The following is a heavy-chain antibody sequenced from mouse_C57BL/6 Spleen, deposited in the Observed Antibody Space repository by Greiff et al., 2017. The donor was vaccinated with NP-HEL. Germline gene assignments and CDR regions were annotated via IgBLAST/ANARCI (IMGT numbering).Heavy chain of an antibody. CDR1: GYAFSSYW. V-gene: IGHV1-80*01. D-gene: IGHD4-1*01. CDR3: ASLLNWDGAY. CDR2: IYPGDGDT. Sequence: VQLQQSGAELVKPGASVKVSCKASGYAFSSYWMNWVKQRPGKGLEWLGQIYPGDGDTNYNGKFKGKATLTADKSSSTAYMQLSSLTSEDSAVYFCASLLNWDGAYWGQGTLVTVSA. J-gene: IGHJ3*01.